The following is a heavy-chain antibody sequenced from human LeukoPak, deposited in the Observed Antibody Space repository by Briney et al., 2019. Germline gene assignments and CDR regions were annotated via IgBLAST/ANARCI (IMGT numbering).Heavy chain of an antibody. V-gene: IGHV3-74*01. Sequence: GGSLRLSCATSGLTFRTTWMHWVRHAPGKGLMWVSRMNGEGTTIDYADSVKGRSTIFRDNAKNTLYLQMNSLRAEDTAVYYCVRDLGGRSGHWGQGTLVTVSS. J-gene: IGHJ4*02. CDR1: GLTFRTTW. D-gene: IGHD1-26*01. CDR3: VRDLGGRSGH. CDR2: MNGEGTTI.